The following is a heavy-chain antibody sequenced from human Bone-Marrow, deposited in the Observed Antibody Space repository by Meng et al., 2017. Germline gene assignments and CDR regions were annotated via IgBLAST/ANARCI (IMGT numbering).Heavy chain of an antibody. CDR2: INHSGST. CDR3: ARVAYRWGGDCSYFDY. V-gene: IGHV4-34*01. D-gene: IGHD2-21*02. J-gene: IGHJ4*02. CDR1: GGSFSGYY. Sequence: QVQLQQWGAGLLKPSETLSLTCADYGGSFSGYYWSSIRQPPGKGLEWIWEINHSGSTNYNPSLKSRVTISVDTSKNQFSLKLSSVTAADTAVYYCARVAYRWGGDCSYFDYWGQGTLVTVSS.